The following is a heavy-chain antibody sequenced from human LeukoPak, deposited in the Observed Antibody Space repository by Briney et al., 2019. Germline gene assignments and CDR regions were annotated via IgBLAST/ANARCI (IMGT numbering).Heavy chain of an antibody. J-gene: IGHJ4*02. CDR2: MSGGGGST. CDR3: AKDGYYYGSGSYYRPDY. D-gene: IGHD3-10*01. V-gene: IGHV3-23*01. CDR1: GFTFSRYA. Sequence: GGSLRLSCAAAGFTFSRYAMSWVRQAPGKGLEWVSGMSGGGGSTYNADFVKGRLIISRDNSKDTLSLQMNSLRAEDTAVYYCAKDGYYYGSGSYYRPDYWGQGTLVTVSS.